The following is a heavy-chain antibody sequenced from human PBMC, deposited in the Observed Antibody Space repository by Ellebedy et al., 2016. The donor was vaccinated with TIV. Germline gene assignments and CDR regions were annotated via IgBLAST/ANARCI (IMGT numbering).Heavy chain of an antibody. J-gene: IGHJ3*01. CDR3: ARIGGGVSGTSFDV. Sequence: AASVKVSCKASGYTFTSYGISWVRQAPGRGLEWMGWLSPYNGNTKYAQKFQGRVTMTTDTSTSTTYMELRGLRSADTALYYCARIGGGVSGTSFDVWGHGTIVTVSS. V-gene: IGHV1-18*04. CDR1: GYTFTSYG. CDR2: LSPYNGNT. D-gene: IGHD3-16*01.